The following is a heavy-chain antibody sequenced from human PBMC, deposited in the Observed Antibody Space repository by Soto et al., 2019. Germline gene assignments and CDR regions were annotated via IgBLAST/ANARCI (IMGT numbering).Heavy chain of an antibody. Sequence: QVQLVQSGAEVKKPGSSVKVSCKASGYTFSNYGIHWVRQAPGQRLEWMGWINAGSGNTKYSQKFQDRVTVTRDTSAKTTYMELSSLRSEDTAVFYCARSGYSSGWYHWYFDLWGRGTLVTVSS. CDR2: INAGSGNT. V-gene: IGHV1-3*01. D-gene: IGHD6-19*01. CDR3: ARSGYSSGWYHWYFDL. CDR1: GYTFSNYG. J-gene: IGHJ2*01.